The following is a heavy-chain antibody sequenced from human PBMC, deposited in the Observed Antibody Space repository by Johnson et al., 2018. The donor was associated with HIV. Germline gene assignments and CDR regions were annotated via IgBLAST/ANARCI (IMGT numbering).Heavy chain of an antibody. CDR1: GFTFSNYP. D-gene: IGHD1-26*01. CDR2: ISFDGSNK. CDR3: AREGVWVKAFDI. V-gene: IGHV3-30*04. Sequence: QVQLVESGGGVVRPGRSLRLSCAASGFTFSNYPMHWVRQAPGKGLEWVAVISFDGSNKYYTDSVTGRFTISRDNSKNTLYLQMNSLRAEDTAVYYCAREGVWVKAFDIWGQGTMVTVSS. J-gene: IGHJ3*02.